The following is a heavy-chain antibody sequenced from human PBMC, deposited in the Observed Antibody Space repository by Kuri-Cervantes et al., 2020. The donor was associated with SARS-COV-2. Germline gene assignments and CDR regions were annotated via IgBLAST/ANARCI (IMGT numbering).Heavy chain of an antibody. Sequence: GGSLRLSCAASGFTFSSYGMHWVRQAPGKGLEWVAVIWYDGSNKYYADSVKGRFTISRDNAKNSLYLQMNSLRAEDTAVYYCAIGRGVRGVPLGQFDYWDQGTLVTVSS. CDR3: AIGRGVRGVPLGQFDY. CDR2: IWYDGSNK. CDR1: GFTFSSYG. D-gene: IGHD3-10*01. V-gene: IGHV3-33*03. J-gene: IGHJ4*02.